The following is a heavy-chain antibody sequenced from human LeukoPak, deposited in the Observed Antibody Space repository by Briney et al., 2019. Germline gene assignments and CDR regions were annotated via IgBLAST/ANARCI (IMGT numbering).Heavy chain of an antibody. Sequence: PAGTLSLTCTVSGGSIRSYYWSGIRQTGGEGLEWIGRIYPSGTTYFNPPLNSRVTMSVDTSKNQFSLKMTSVTAADTAVYYCARLISTTSNFDCWGQGTLVTVSS. CDR1: GGSIRSYY. CDR2: IYPSGTT. J-gene: IGHJ4*02. V-gene: IGHV4-4*07. D-gene: IGHD1-26*01. CDR3: ARLISTTSNFDC.